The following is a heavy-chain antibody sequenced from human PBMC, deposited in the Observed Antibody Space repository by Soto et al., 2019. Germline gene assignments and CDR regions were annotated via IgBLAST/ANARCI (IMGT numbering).Heavy chain of an antibody. D-gene: IGHD4-17*01. CDR1: RFTFTSFT. V-gene: IGHV3-30-3*01. Sequence: QVQLVESGGGVVQPGGSLSLSCATSRFTFTSFTMHWVRQAPGKGLEWIAVMSYDGARTDYADAVKGRFTISRDTSKNTLSLKINNRSPDDRPMYNCARDRPYGDPNGFAPWARDTRSPVSS. CDR2: MSYDGART. CDR3: ARDRPYGDPNGFAP. J-gene: IGHJ5*02.